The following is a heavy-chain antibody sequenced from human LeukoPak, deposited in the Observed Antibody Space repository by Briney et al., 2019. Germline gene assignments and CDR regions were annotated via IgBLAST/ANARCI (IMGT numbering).Heavy chain of an antibody. CDR3: ARDSYSGSYWGPFDY. CDR1: GFIFSSYA. D-gene: IGHD1-26*01. V-gene: IGHV3-30*04. J-gene: IGHJ4*02. CDR2: ISYTGNNK. Sequence: GGSLRLSCAASGFIFSSYAMHWVRQAPGKGLEWVAVISYTGNNKEYADSVKGRFTISRDNSKNTVYLQMNSLRAEDTAIYYCARDSYSGSYWGPFDYWGQGTLVTVSS.